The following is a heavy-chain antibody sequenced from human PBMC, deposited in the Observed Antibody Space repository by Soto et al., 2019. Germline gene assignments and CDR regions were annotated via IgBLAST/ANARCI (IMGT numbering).Heavy chain of an antibody. J-gene: IGHJ5*02. V-gene: IGHV4-30-2*01. Sequence: SETLSRTCTVSGDSISSGVYSWSWIRQPPGKGLEWIGYIYHSGSTYYNPSLKSRLTISLDGSKNQFSLKLNSVTAADTAVYYCASLALGEEGFDPWGPGTLVTVYS. CDR3: ASLALGEEGFDP. CDR2: IYHSGST. CDR1: GDSISSGVYS. D-gene: IGHD3-10*01.